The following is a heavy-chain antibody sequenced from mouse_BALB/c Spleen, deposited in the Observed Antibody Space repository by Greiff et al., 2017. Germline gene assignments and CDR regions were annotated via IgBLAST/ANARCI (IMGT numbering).Heavy chain of an antibody. V-gene: IGHV1-9*01. D-gene: IGHD2-4*01. J-gene: IGHJ4*01. Sequence: QVQLQQSGAELMKPGASVKISCKATGYTFSSYWIQWVKQRPGHGLEWIGEILPGSGSTNYNEKFKGKATFTADTSSNTAYMQLSSLTSEDSAVYYCAKKDGLRRPHYYAMDYWGQGTSVTVSS. CDR2: ILPGSGST. CDR3: AKKDGLRRPHYYAMDY. CDR1: GYTFSSYW.